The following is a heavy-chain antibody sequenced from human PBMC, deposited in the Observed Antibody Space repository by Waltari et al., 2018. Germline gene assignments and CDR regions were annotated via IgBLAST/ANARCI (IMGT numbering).Heavy chain of an antibody. CDR1: GFDFHGYW. J-gene: IGHJ4*02. V-gene: IGHV3-7*01. Sequence: EVQLVESGGGLVQPGGSLRLSCVASGFDFHGYWMGWFRQAPGKSLEWVANIKDHGTKEFYVESLKGRVTISRDNAKNSVYLQTTSLRAEDTALYYCARSGLVSAFDYWGQGSLVTVAS. CDR2: IKDHGTKE. CDR3: ARSGLVSAFDY. D-gene: IGHD3-9*01.